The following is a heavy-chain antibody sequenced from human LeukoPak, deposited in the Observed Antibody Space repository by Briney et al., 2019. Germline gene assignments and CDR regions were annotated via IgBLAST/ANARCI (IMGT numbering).Heavy chain of an antibody. CDR2: INPNSGGT. V-gene: IGHV1-2*02. Sequence: ASVKVSCKASGYTFTYYYMHWVRQAPGHGLEWMGWINPNSGGTIYAQRFQGRVTMTRDTSISTAYLELSRQTSDDTAVYYCARDGACSSASCQNFDYWGQGTLVTVSS. CDR3: ARDGACSSASCQNFDY. CDR1: GYTFTYYY. J-gene: IGHJ4*02. D-gene: IGHD2-2*01.